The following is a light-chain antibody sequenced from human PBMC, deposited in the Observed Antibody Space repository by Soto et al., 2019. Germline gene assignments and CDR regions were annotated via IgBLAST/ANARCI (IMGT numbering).Light chain of an antibody. CDR3: QHFVNSLTWT. CDR1: QSVSRY. J-gene: IGKJ1*01. V-gene: IGKV3-20*01. Sequence: ILLTQAPGTLSLSPGERATLSCRASQSVSRYLTWDQQNPGQGQRVLIYGASSRANGIPDRFSGSGSWTDLSLTISRLEPEDFAVYYCQHFVNSLTWTFGQGTKVDIK. CDR2: GAS.